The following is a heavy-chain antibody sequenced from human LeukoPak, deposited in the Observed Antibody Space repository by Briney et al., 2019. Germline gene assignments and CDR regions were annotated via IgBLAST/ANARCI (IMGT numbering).Heavy chain of an antibody. J-gene: IGHJ5*02. CDR3: ARCDTYYDFWSGYAQNWFDP. CDR1: GFTFSSYL. CDR2: IKQDGSEK. V-gene: IGHV3-7*01. D-gene: IGHD3-3*01. Sequence: PGGSLRLSCAASGFTFSSYLMSWVRQAPGKGLEWVANIKQDGSEKYYVDSVKGRFTISRDNAKHSLYLQMNSLRAEDTAVYYCARCDTYYDFWSGYAQNWFDPWGQGTLVTVSS.